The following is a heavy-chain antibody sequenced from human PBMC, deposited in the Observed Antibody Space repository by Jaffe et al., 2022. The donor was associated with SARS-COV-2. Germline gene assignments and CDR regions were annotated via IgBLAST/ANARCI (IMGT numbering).Heavy chain of an antibody. J-gene: IGHJ4*02. CDR3: AKDVSAARGFDS. V-gene: IGHV3-23*04. CDR2: ISGSGGST. CDR1: GFTFSSYA. Sequence: EVQLVESGGGFLQPGGSLRVSCAASGFTFSSYAMSWVRQAPGKGLEWVSGISGSGGSTFHADSVKGRFTISRDNSKSTLYLQMNSLRAEDTAVYYCAKDVSAARGFDSWGQGTLVTVSS. D-gene: IGHD2-15*01.